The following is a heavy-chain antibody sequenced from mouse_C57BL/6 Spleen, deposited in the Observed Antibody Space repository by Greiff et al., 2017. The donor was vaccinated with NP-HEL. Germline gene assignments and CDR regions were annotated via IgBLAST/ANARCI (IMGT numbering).Heavy chain of an antibody. CDR2: IYPGSGSN. D-gene: IGHD2-5*01. J-gene: IGHJ4*01. V-gene: IGHV1-55*01. CDR3: ARSNPYYYAMDY. Sequence: QVQLQQPGAELVKPGASVKMSCKASGYTLTSYWITWVKQRPGQGLAWIGDIYPGSGSNNYNEKFKSKDTLTVDTSSSTAYMQLSSLTSEDSAVYYCARSNPYYYAMDYWGQGTSVTVSS. CDR1: GYTLTSYW.